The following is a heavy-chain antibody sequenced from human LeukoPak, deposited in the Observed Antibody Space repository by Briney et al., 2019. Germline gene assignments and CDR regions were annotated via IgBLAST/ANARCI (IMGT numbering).Heavy chain of an antibody. D-gene: IGHD5-12*01. CDR3: ARDRSPIVATTDAFDI. Sequence: PGGSPRLSCAASGFTFSSYEMNWVRQAPGKGLEWVSYISSSGSTIYYADSVKGRFTISRDNAKNSLYLQMNSLRAEDTAVYYCARDRSPIVATTDAFDIWGQGTMVTVSS. CDR2: ISSSGSTI. CDR1: GFTFSSYE. V-gene: IGHV3-48*03. J-gene: IGHJ3*02.